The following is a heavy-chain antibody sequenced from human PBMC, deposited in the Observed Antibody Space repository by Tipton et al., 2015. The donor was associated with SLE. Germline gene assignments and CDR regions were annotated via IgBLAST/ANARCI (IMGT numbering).Heavy chain of an antibody. V-gene: IGHV4-61*02. J-gene: IGHJ3*02. CDR2: IYPSVTT. CDR3: ARGPGSKSGEALDI. CDR1: GDSISTGNYY. D-gene: IGHD1-26*01. Sequence: LRLSCTVSGDSISTGNYYWSWIRQPAGKGLEWIGRIYPSVTTNYNPSLKSQVTMSIDTSKNQFFLRLTSVAAADTAVYYCARGPGSKSGEALDIWGQGTMVTVSS.